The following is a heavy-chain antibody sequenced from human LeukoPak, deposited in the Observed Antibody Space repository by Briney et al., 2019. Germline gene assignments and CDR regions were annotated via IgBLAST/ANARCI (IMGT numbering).Heavy chain of an antibody. J-gene: IGHJ3*02. CDR1: GFTFSRYW. Sequence: GGSLRLSCAASGFTFSRYWMHWVRQAPGKGLVWVSHINSDGSSTSYADSVKGRFTISRDNAKNTLYLQMDSLRAEDTAVYYCARELLSGYDHYDAFDIWGQGTLVTVCS. CDR2: INSDGSST. CDR3: ARELLSGYDHYDAFDI. D-gene: IGHD5-12*01. V-gene: IGHV3-74*01.